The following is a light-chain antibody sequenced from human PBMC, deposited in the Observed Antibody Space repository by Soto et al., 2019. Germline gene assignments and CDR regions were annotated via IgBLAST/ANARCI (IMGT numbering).Light chain of an antibody. CDR3: QSYDSSRVV. V-gene: IGLV1-40*01. CDR2: GNS. CDR1: SSNIGAGYD. Sequence: QAVVTQPPSVSGAPGQRVTISCTGSSSNIGAGYDVHWYQQLPGTAPKLLIYGNSNRPSGVPDRFSGSKSGTSASLAITGLQAEDEADYYCQSYDSSRVVFGGGTQLTV. J-gene: IGLJ2*01.